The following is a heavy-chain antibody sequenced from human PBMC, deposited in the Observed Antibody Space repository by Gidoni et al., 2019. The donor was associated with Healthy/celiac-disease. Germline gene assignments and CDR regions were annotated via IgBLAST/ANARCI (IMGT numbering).Heavy chain of an antibody. CDR1: GFTFSSYS. D-gene: IGHD5-18*01. CDR3: ARGSWATAMETLFDY. V-gene: IGHV3-21*01. J-gene: IGHJ4*02. Sequence: EVQLVESGGGLVKPGGSLRLSCAASGFTFSSYSMNWVRQAPGKGLEWVSSISSSSIYIYYADSVKGRFTISRDNAKNSLYLQMNSLRADDTAVYYCARGSWATAMETLFDYWGQGTLVTVSS. CDR2: ISSSSIYI.